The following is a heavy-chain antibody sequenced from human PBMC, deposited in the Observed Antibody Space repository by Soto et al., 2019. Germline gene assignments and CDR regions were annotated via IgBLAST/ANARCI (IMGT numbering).Heavy chain of an antibody. J-gene: IGHJ4*02. D-gene: IGHD5-18*01. Sequence: EVQLVESGGTLVQPGGSVRLSCAASGFTFSSYWMAWVRQIPGKGLEWLTNTRPDGGETYYMDSLKGRFTISRDNAKFSPYLQMDSLRGDDTAVYYCARDDGYKSIDYWGQGTLVTVS. V-gene: IGHV3-7*03. CDR3: ARDDGYKSIDY. CDR1: GFTFSSYW. CDR2: TRPDGGET.